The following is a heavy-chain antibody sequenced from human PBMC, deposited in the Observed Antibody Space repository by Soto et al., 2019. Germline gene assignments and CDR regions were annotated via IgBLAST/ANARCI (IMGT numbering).Heavy chain of an antibody. J-gene: IGHJ6*02. CDR3: AKASSSWDGYYYYGMDV. CDR1: GGSISSYY. Sequence: SETLSLTCTVSGGSISSYYGSWFRQSPGKRMEWIGYVHHSWGSSYNPSLQSRVAISLDTSKSQFSLKVTSVTATDTAVYYCAKASSSWDGYYYYGMDVWGPGTTVTVSS. CDR2: VHHSWGS. V-gene: IGHV4-59*08. D-gene: IGHD6-13*01.